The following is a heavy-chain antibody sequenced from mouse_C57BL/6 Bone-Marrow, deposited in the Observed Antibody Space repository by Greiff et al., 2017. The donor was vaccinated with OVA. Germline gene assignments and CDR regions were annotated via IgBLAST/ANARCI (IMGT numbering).Heavy chain of an antibody. D-gene: IGHD1-1*01. Sequence: QVQLQQPGAELVRPGSSVKLSCKASGYTFTSYWVHWVKQRPIQGLEWIGNIDPSDSETHYNQKFKDKATLTVDKSSSTAYMQLSSLTSEDSAVYYCARSHYYGSSHWYFDVWGTGTTVTVSS. CDR1: GYTFTSYW. CDR3: ARSHYYGSSHWYFDV. CDR2: IDPSDSET. J-gene: IGHJ1*03. V-gene: IGHV1-52*01.